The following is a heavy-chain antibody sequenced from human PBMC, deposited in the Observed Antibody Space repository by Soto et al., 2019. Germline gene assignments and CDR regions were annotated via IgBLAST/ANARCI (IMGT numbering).Heavy chain of an antibody. V-gene: IGHV4-34*01. CDR2: INHSGST. CDR1: GGSFSGYY. J-gene: IGHJ6*02. Sequence: PSETLSLTCAVYGGSFSGYYWSWIRQPPGKGLEWIGEINHSGSTNYNPSLKSRVTISVDTSKNQFSLKLSSVTAADTAVYYCARTEGYYGMDVWGQGTTVTSP. CDR3: ARTEGYYGMDV.